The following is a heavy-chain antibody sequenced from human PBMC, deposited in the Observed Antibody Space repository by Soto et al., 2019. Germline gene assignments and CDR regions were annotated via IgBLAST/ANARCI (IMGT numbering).Heavy chain of an antibody. J-gene: IGHJ4*02. CDR2: IHSVDGNT. Sequence: VASVKVSCKASGHPFNTYKIHWVRQAPGQGLEWLGWIHSVDGNTKYSERLQGRVTITWDTSASTAYMELTSLTSEDTAVYYCARDEDYWGQGALVTVSS. CDR1: GHPFNTYK. CDR3: ARDEDY. V-gene: IGHV1-3*01.